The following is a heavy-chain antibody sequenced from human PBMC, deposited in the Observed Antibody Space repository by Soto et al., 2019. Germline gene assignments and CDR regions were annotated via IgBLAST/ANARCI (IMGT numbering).Heavy chain of an antibody. CDR3: PRHVPKLLEFGGNDFLRARFDS. J-gene: IGHJ4*02. D-gene: IGHD5-12*01. Sequence: QLQLQESGPGLVQPSETLSLTCTVSGGSINSITSYWGWIRQPPGMGLEWIASIYYSGDTYNNPSLKSRVTVSIDTSKNPFSLKVSSVTAADTALYYCPRHVPKLLEFGGNDFLRARFDSWGQGTLVTVSS. V-gene: IGHV4-39*01. CDR1: GGSINSITSY. CDR2: IYYSGDT.